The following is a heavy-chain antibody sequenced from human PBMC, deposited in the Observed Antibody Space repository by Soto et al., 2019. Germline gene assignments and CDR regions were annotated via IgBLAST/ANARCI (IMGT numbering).Heavy chain of an antibody. CDR1: GFTFSKYA. V-gene: IGHV3-30-3*01. CDR3: ARTGYDRSGYSVEYYFDY. J-gene: IGHJ4*02. D-gene: IGHD3-22*01. Sequence: QVQLVESGGGVVQPERSLRLSCTASGFTFSKYAMHCVRQARGTGLEWVAVISNDGSNPYYADSVKGRFTISRDNSKNTLYLQMNSLREEDTAVYYCARTGYDRSGYSVEYYFDYWGQGTLVTVSS. CDR2: ISNDGSNP.